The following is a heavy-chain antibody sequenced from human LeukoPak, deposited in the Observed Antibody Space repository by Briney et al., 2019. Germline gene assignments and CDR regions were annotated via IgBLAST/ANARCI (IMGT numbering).Heavy chain of an antibody. J-gene: IGHJ4*02. CDR3: ARGYETDGGSGRFFDY. CDR2: ISYDGSNK. Sequence: PGGSLRLSCAASGFTFSSYAMHWVRQAPGKGLEWVAVISYDGSNKYYADSVKGRFTISRDNSKNTLYLQMNSLRAEDTAVYYCARGYETDGGSGRFFDYWGQGTLVTVSS. CDR1: GFTFSSYA. D-gene: IGHD3-10*01. V-gene: IGHV3-30-3*01.